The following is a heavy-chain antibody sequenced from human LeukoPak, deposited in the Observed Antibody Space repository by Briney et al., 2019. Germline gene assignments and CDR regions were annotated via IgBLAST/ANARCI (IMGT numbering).Heavy chain of an antibody. CDR3: ARAYCSGGSCYYFDH. D-gene: IGHD2-15*01. CDR1: GGSISGGDYF. V-gene: IGHV4-31*03. CDR2: IHYSGRI. J-gene: IGHJ4*02. Sequence: SETPSLTCTVSGGSISGGDYFWSWIRQHPGKGLEWIGYIHYSGRIPYNPSLKSRVTISVDTSQNQFSLKLTSVTAADTAMYYCARAYCSGGSCYYFDHWGQGTLVTVSS.